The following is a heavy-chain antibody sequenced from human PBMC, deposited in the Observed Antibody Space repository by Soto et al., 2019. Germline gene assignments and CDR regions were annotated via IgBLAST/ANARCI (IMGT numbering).Heavy chain of an antibody. Sequence: SETMSLTCTVSGGSISSSSYYWGWIRQPPGKGLEWIGSIYYSGSTYYNPSLKSRVTISVDTSKNQFSLKLSSVTAADTAVYYCASHQQYCSSTSCYAGLVQAFDIWGRGTMVTVSS. CDR3: ASHQQYCSSTSCYAGLVQAFDI. CDR2: IYYSGST. CDR1: GGSISSSSYY. J-gene: IGHJ3*02. V-gene: IGHV4-39*01. D-gene: IGHD2-2*01.